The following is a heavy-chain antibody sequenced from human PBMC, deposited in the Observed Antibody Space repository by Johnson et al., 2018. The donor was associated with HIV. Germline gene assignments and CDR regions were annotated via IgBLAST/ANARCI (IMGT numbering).Heavy chain of an antibody. CDR3: AKQNRGAFDI. J-gene: IGHJ3*02. CDR2: IYSGGST. Sequence: QMQLVESGGGVVQPGGSLRLSCAASGFAFSSYGMHWVRQAPGKGLEWVSVIYSGGSTYYADSVKGRFTISRDTSKNTLYFQMNGLRAEDTAVYYWAKQNRGAFDIWGQGTMVTVSS. CDR1: GFAFSSYG. V-gene: IGHV3-NL1*01.